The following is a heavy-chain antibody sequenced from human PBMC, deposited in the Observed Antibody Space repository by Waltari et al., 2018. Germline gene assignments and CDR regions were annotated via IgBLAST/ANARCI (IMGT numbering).Heavy chain of an antibody. CDR2: SSSSSITI. J-gene: IGHJ4*02. Sequence: EVQLVESGGGLVQPGGSLRLSCAASGFTFSSYSMNWVRQAPGKGLELVSYSSSSSITIYYADSVKGRFTISRNNAKNSLYLQMNSLRAEDTAVYYCTVVAARWFDYWGQGTLVTVSS. CDR1: GFTFSSYS. D-gene: IGHD2-15*01. CDR3: TVVAARWFDY. V-gene: IGHV3-48*04.